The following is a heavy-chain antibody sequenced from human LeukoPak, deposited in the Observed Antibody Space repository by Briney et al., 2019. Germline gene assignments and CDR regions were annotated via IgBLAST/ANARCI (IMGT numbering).Heavy chain of an antibody. CDR2: MNPNSGNT. V-gene: IGHV1-8*03. CDR3: ARRGGHITMVRGVIIDGGYYMDV. CDR1: GYTFTNYD. J-gene: IGHJ6*03. D-gene: IGHD3-10*01. Sequence: ASVKVSCKASGYTFTNYDINWVRQATGQGLEWMGWMNPNSGNTGYAQKFQGRVTITRNTSISTAYMELGSLRTEDTAVYYCARRGGHITMVRGVIIDGGYYMDVWGKGTTVTVSS.